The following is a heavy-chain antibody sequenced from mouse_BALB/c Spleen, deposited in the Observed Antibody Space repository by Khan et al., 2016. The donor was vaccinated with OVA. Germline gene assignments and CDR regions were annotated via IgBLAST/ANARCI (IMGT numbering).Heavy chain of an antibody. D-gene: IGHD1-1*01. CDR3: ARSVYYSGSTFYYFDF. CDR2: ISYSGYT. J-gene: IGHJ2*01. Sequence: EVQLQESGPGLMKPPQSLSLTCTVTGYSITSDYAWNWIRQFPGNKLEWMGYISYSGYTSYNPSLKSRISVTRDPSKNQFFLPLNSVTTEDTATYFCARSVYYSGSTFYYFDFWGQGTTLTVSS. CDR1: GYSITSDYA. V-gene: IGHV3-2*02.